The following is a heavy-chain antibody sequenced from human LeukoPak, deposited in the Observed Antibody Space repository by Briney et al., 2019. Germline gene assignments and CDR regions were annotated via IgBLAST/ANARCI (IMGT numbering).Heavy chain of an antibody. Sequence: GESLKISCKGSEYTFTNYWIGWVRQMPGKGLEWMGIIYPGDSDTRYSPSFQGQVTISADKSISTAYLQWSSLEASDTAMYYCARAAAGTYYYYYMDVWGKGTTVTVSS. CDR2: IYPGDSDT. CDR3: ARAAAGTYYYYYMDV. CDR1: EYTFTNYW. V-gene: IGHV5-51*01. J-gene: IGHJ6*03. D-gene: IGHD6-13*01.